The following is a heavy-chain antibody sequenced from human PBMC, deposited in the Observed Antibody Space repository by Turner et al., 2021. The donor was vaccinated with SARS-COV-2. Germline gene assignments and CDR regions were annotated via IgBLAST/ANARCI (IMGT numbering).Heavy chain of an antibody. CDR2: IIPLPGIA. V-gene: IGHV1-69*02. D-gene: IGHD2-21*02. J-gene: IGHJ2*01. CDR1: GGTFSSFI. Sequence: ASGGTFSSFIINWVRQAPGQGLEWMGGIIPLPGIASYAQKFQGRVTVTADTSTSTVYMELSSLRSEDTAVYYCARPTSCGGDCYYFDLWGRGTLVTVSS. CDR3: ARPTSCGGDCYYFDL.